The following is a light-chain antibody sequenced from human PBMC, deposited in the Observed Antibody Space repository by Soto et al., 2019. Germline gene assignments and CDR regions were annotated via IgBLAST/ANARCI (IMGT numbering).Light chain of an antibody. J-gene: IGKJ1*01. CDR2: AAS. CDR1: QGISSY. CDR3: QQYYSYPRT. Sequence: AIRMTQPPSSFSASTGDRVTITCRASQGISSYLAWYQQKPGKASKLLIYAASTLQSGVPSRFSGSGSGTDFTLTISCLQSEDFATYYCQQYYSYPRTVGEGTKVEIK. V-gene: IGKV1-8*01.